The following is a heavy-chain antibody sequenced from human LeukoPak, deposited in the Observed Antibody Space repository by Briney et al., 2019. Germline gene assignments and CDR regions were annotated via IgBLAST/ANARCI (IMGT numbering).Heavy chain of an antibody. CDR2: IYYSGST. D-gene: IGHD3-22*01. CDR1: GGSISSYY. CDR3: ARVLIPFSYYYDSSGYTGFDP. J-gene: IGHJ5*02. V-gene: IGHV4-59*01. Sequence: SETLSLTCTVSGGSISSYYWSWIRQPPGKGLEWIGYIYYSGSTNYNPSLKSRVTISVDTSKNQFSLKLSSVTAADTAVYYCARVLIPFSYYYDSSGYTGFDPWGQGTLVTVSS.